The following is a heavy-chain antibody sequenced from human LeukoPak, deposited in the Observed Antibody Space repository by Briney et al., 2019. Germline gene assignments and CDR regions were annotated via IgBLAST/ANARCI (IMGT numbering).Heavy chain of an antibody. D-gene: IGHD6-13*01. V-gene: IGHV1-46*01. CDR3: ARIRTAGGPEY. CDR1: GYSFTSYY. J-gene: IGHJ4*02. CDR2: INPSGGST. Sequence: ASVTVSCKASGYSFTSYYMHWVRQAPGQGLEWMGIINPSGGSTNYAQKFQGRVTMTRDTSTSTVYMELSSLKSVDTAVYYCARIRTAGGPEYWGQGTLVTVSS.